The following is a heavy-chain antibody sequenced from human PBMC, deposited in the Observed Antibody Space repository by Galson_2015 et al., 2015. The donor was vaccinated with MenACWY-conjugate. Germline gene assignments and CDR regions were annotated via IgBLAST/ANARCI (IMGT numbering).Heavy chain of an antibody. CDR3: AKGGTGYGNFEH. CDR2: INNDGSGT. Sequence: SLRLSCAVSGFTFSNDWMHWVCQAPGKGLVWVSRINNDGSGTYYADSVKGRFTISRDNAKNTLYLEMNSLRSEDTAVYYCAKGGTGYGNFEHWGQGTLVTVSS. D-gene: IGHD5-12*01. CDR1: GFTFSNDW. J-gene: IGHJ4*02. V-gene: IGHV3-74*01.